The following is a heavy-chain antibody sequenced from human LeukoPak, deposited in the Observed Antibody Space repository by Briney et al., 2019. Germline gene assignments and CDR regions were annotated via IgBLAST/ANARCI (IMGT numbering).Heavy chain of an antibody. Sequence: SETLSLTCAVSGASISSHYWSWIRQPPGKGLEWIGYTSGSISDNPSLKSRVAVSVDPSQSQVSLSLTSVTAADTAVYYCARVLAIFGLDTTDFYMDVWGKGTTVTVSS. V-gene: IGHV4-59*11. CDR3: ARVLAIFGLDTTDFYMDV. CDR1: GASISSHY. CDR2: TSGSI. D-gene: IGHD3/OR15-3a*01. J-gene: IGHJ6*03.